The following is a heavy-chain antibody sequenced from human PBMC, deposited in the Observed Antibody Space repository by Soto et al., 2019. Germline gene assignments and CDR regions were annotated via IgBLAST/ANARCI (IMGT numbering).Heavy chain of an antibody. D-gene: IGHD3-10*02. Sequence: QVQLVESGGGVVQPGRSLRLSCAASGFTFSSYGTHWVRQAPGKGLEWVAVIWYDGSNKYYADSVKGRFTISRDNSKNTLYLQMNSLRAEDTAVYYCARAKGPLFPPVDYWGQGTLVTVSS. CDR2: IWYDGSNK. J-gene: IGHJ4*02. CDR1: GFTFSSYG. CDR3: ARAKGPLFPPVDY. V-gene: IGHV3-33*01.